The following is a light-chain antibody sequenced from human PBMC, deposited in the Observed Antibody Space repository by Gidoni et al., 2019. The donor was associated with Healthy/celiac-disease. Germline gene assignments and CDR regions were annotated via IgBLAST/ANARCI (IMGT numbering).Light chain of an antibody. CDR1: SGDVGTYDY. CDR3: TSYTRSSTWV. V-gene: IGLV2-14*03. Sequence: GQSITISCTGTSGDVGTYDYVSWYQQHPGKAPQLIIYDVSNRPSGVSNRFSGSKSGNTASLSISGLQAEDEADYYCTSYTRSSTWVFGGGTKLTVL. CDR2: DVS. J-gene: IGLJ3*02.